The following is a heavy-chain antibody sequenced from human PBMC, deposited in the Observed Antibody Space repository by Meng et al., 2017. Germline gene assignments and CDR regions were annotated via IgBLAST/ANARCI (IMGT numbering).Heavy chain of an antibody. Sequence: GGSLRLSCAASGFTFSSYAMSWVRQAPGKGREWVSAISGSGGSTYYADSVKGRFTISRDNSKNTLYLQMNSLRAEDTAVYYCAKDQDIVVVVAATADWGQGTLVTVSS. CDR2: ISGSGGST. D-gene: IGHD2-15*01. V-gene: IGHV3-23*01. J-gene: IGHJ4*02. CDR3: AKDQDIVVVVAATAD. CDR1: GFTFSSYA.